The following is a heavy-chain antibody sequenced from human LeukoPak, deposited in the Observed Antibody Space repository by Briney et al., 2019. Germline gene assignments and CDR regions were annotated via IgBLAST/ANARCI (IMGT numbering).Heavy chain of an antibody. CDR1: GGSISSYY. D-gene: IGHD3-10*01. J-gene: IGHJ5*02. CDR3: ARKPPARAMVRGVNWFDP. CDR2: IYYSGST. Sequence: SETLSLTCTVSGGSISSYYWSWIRQPPGKGLEWIGYIYYSGSTNYNPSLKSRVTISVDTSKNQFSLKLSSVTAADTAVYYCARKPPARAMVRGVNWFDPWGQGTLVTVSS. V-gene: IGHV4-59*01.